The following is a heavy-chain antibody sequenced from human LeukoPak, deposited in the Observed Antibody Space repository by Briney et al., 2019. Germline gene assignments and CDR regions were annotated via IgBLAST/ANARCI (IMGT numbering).Heavy chain of an antibody. V-gene: IGHV1-8*01. CDR1: GYTFTSYD. Sequence: ASVKVSCKASGYTFTSYDINWVRQATGQGLEWMGWMNPNSGNTGYAQKFQGRVTMTRNTSISTAYMELSSLRSEDTAVYYCASARVEGEVRAFDYWGQGTLVTVSS. CDR3: ASARVEGEVRAFDY. CDR2: MNPNSGNT. D-gene: IGHD1-26*01. J-gene: IGHJ4*02.